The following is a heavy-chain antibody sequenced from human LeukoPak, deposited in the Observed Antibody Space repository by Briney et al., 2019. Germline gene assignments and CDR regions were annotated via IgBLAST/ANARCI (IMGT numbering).Heavy chain of an antibody. CDR3: ARTRITMVRGVIRGGQFDP. CDR1: GGSISSYY. D-gene: IGHD3-10*01. J-gene: IGHJ5*02. V-gene: IGHV4-59*01. CDR2: IYYSGST. Sequence: SETLSLTCTVSGGSISSYYWSWIRHPPGKGLEWIGCIYYSGSTNYNPSLKSRVTISVDTSKNQCSLKLSSVTAADTAVYYCARTRITMVRGVIRGGQFDPWGQGTLVTVSS.